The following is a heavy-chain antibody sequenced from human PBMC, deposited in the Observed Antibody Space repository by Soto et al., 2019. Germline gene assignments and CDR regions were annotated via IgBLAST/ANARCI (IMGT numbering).Heavy chain of an antibody. CDR2: MYSSGYT. D-gene: IGHD2-15*01. J-gene: IGHJ4*02. CDR1: GDSFSRYK. CDR3: AREWSAFDY. Sequence: SESLSLTCTVSGDSFSRYKWSWIRQPPGKGLEYIGYMYSSGYTDYNPSLKSRVTMSLDTSKNQYSLKLTSATAADTAVYYCAREWSAFDYWGQGTLVTVSS. V-gene: IGHV4-59*01.